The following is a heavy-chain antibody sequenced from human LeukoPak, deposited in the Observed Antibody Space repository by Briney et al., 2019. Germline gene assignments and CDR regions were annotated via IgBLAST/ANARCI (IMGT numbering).Heavy chain of an antibody. CDR3: ARGTLAVAGEFDY. CDR1: GYTFTSYG. J-gene: IGHJ4*02. Sequence: GASVKVSCKASGYTFTSYGISWVRQAPGQGLEWMGWMNPNGGNTGYAQKFQGRVTMTRNTSISTAYMELSSLRSEDTAVYYCARGTLAVAGEFDYWGQGTLVTVSS. CDR2: MNPNGGNT. D-gene: IGHD6-19*01. V-gene: IGHV1-8*02.